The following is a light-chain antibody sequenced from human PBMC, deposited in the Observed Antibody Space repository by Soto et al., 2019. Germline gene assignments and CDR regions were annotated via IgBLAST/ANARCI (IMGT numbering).Light chain of an antibody. J-gene: IGKJ2*01. Sequence: DIPMTQSPSSLSASVGDRVTITCRASRGIYSFLNWYQHKPGKPPELLIYVASTLQSGVPSRFNGSGSGTDFTLTISSLQPEDFATYYCQQSYNTPHTFGQGTKL. V-gene: IGKV1-39*01. CDR3: QQSYNTPHT. CDR1: RGIYSF. CDR2: VAS.